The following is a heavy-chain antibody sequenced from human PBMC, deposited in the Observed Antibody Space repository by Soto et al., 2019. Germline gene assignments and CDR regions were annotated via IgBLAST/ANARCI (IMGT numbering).Heavy chain of an antibody. Sequence: QVQLVQSGAEVKKPGASVKVSCKASGYTFTSYGISWVRQAPGQGLEWMGWISAYNGNTNYAQKLQGRVTMTTDTSTSTAYMELRSLRSDDTAVYYCARDQVLRFSSYYYGMDVWGQGTTVTVSS. D-gene: IGHD3-3*01. J-gene: IGHJ6*02. V-gene: IGHV1-18*01. CDR3: ARDQVLRFSSYYYGMDV. CDR1: GYTFTSYG. CDR2: ISAYNGNT.